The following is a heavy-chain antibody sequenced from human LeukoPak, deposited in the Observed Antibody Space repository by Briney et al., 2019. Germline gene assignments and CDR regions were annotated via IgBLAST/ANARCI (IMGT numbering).Heavy chain of an antibody. D-gene: IGHD3-10*01. CDR1: EFTFSDYY. CDR3: ARDQVVRGVIDYYYYMDV. CDR2: ISSSGSTI. V-gene: IGHV3-11*04. Sequence: PGGSLRLSCAASEFTFSDYYMSWIRQAPGKGLEWVSYISSSGSTIYYADSVKGRFTISGDNAKNSLYLQMNSLRAEDTAVYYCARDQVVRGVIDYYYYMDVWGKGTTVTVSS. J-gene: IGHJ6*03.